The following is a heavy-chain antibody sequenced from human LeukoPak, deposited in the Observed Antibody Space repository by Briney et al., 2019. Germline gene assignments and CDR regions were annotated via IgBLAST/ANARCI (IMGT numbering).Heavy chain of an antibody. J-gene: IGHJ6*03. Sequence: SETLSLTCTVSGGSISSGSYYWSWIRQPAGKGLEWIGRIYTSGSTNYNPSLKSRVTMPVDTSKNQFSLKLSSVTAADTAVYYCARDVSGYYCYYMDVWGKGTTVTISS. V-gene: IGHV4-61*02. CDR2: IYTSGST. CDR3: ARDVSGYYCYYMDV. D-gene: IGHD6-19*01. CDR1: GGSISSGSYY.